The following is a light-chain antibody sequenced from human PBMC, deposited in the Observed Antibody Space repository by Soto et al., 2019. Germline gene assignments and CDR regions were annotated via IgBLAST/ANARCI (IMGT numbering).Light chain of an antibody. V-gene: IGKV1-39*01. Sequence: DIQLTQSPSVLSASVGDRVTITCQASQDISNYLNWYQQKPGKAPKLLIHAISTLESGIPSRFSGSGSGTDFTLTIDSLQPDDFATYYCQQTYITPYTFGQGTRLEIK. CDR1: QDISNY. CDR3: QQTYITPYT. CDR2: AIS. J-gene: IGKJ5*01.